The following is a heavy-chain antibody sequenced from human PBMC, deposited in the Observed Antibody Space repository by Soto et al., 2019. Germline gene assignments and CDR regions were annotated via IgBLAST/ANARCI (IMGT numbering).Heavy chain of an antibody. CDR2: IRSKAYGGTT. V-gene: IGHV3-49*04. CDR3: TREPDSSGYYYGYFDY. D-gene: IGHD3-22*01. Sequence: SRRLSCTPWGFTFGDYAMSRVGQAPGKGLESVGFIRSKAYGGTTEYAASVKGRFTISRDDSKSIAYLQMNSLKTEDTAVYYCTREPDSSGYYYGYFDYWGQGTLVTVSS. J-gene: IGHJ4*02. CDR1: GFTFGDYA.